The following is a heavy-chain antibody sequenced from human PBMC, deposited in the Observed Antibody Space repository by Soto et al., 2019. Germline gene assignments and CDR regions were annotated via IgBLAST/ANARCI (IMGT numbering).Heavy chain of an antibody. Sequence: PGGSLRLSCAASGFTFSSYAMSWVRQAPGKGLEWVSAISGGVGSTYYADSVKGRFTVSRDNSKNTLYLQMNSLRAEDTAVYYCAKETVSTITHYWGQGTLVTVSS. D-gene: IGHD5-12*01. J-gene: IGHJ4*02. V-gene: IGHV3-23*01. CDR2: ISGGVGST. CDR1: GFTFSSYA. CDR3: AKETVSTITHY.